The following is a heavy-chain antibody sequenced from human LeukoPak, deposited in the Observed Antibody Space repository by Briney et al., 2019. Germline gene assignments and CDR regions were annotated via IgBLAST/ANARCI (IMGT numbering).Heavy chain of an antibody. V-gene: IGHV3-48*03. Sequence: GGSLRLSCAASGLNFNSYGIHWVRQAPGKGLEWVSYISSSGSTIYYADSVKGRFTISRDNAKNSLYLQMNSLRAEDTAVYYCARVQAPTYDSSGYYSYWGQGTLVTVSS. D-gene: IGHD3-22*01. CDR1: GLNFNSYG. J-gene: IGHJ4*02. CDR2: ISSSGSTI. CDR3: ARVQAPTYDSSGYYSY.